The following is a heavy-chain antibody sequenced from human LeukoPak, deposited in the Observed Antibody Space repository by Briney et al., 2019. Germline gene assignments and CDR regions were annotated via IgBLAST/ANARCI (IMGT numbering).Heavy chain of an antibody. D-gene: IGHD3-10*01. V-gene: IGHV3-48*02. CDR1: GFTFSSYS. CDR2: ISSSSSTI. CDR3: ARDSMIRGVPQFDC. J-gene: IGHJ4*02. Sequence: PGGSQRLSCAASGFTFSSYSMNWVRQAPGKGLEWVSYISSSSSTIYYADSVKGRFTISRDNAKNSLYLQMNSLRDEDTAVYYCARDSMIRGVPQFDCWGQGTLVTVSS.